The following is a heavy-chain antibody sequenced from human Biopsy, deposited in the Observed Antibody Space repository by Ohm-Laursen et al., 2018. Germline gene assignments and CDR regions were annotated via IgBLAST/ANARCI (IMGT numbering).Heavy chain of an antibody. CDR1: GGSISGYY. J-gene: IGHJ4*01. CDR3: ARSGQWARYYFDY. CDR2: INHRGYT. Sequence: GTLSLTCPVSGGSISGYYWSWIRQPPGKGLEWIGEINHRGYTDYNPSLKGRVSISVDTSKNQLSLNLTSVTAADTAVFYCARSGQWARYYFDYWGHGTLVTVSP. V-gene: IGHV4-34*01. D-gene: IGHD6-19*01.